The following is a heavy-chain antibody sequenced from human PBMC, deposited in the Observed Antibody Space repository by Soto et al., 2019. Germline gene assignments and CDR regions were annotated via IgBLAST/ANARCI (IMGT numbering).Heavy chain of an antibody. V-gene: IGHV1-18*01. CDR2: ISTYSGNT. D-gene: IGHD5-12*01. Sequence: QLVQSGAEVKKPGASVKVSCKASGYTFNNYGVIWVRQAPGQGLEWMGRISTYSGNTNYAQKFQGRVTMTTDPSTTTAYMELGSLRSDDTAVYYCARDNGYNDYWGQGTLVTVSS. CDR1: GYTFNNYG. J-gene: IGHJ4*02. CDR3: ARDNGYNDY.